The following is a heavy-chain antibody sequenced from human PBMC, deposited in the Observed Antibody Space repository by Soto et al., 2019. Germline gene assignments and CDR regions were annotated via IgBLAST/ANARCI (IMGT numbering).Heavy chain of an antibody. CDR2: IYPGDSDT. J-gene: IGHJ4*02. CDR1: GYSFTSYW. Sequence: GESLKISCKGSGYSFTSYWIGWVRQMPGKGLERMGIIYPGDSDTRYSPSFQGQVTISADKSISPAYLQWSSLKASDTAMYYCARPAYYYGSSGYYSLYYFDYWGQGPLVTVSS. D-gene: IGHD3-22*01. CDR3: ARPAYYYGSSGYYSLYYFDY. V-gene: IGHV5-51*01.